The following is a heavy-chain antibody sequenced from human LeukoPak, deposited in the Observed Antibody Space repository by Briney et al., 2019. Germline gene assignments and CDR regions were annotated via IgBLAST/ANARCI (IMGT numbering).Heavy chain of an antibody. Sequence: ASVKVSCKASGYTFTSYYMHWVRQAPGQGLEWMGIINPSGGSTSYAQGVQGRGTMTRDTSTGTVYMELSSLRSEDTAVYYCARALNDFWSGYSLDAFDIWGQGTMVTVS. J-gene: IGHJ3*02. V-gene: IGHV1-46*03. CDR2: INPSGGST. CDR1: GYTFTSYY. CDR3: ARALNDFWSGYSLDAFDI. D-gene: IGHD3-3*01.